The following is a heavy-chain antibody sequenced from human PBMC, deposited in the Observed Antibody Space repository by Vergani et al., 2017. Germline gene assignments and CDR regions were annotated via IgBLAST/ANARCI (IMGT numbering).Heavy chain of an antibody. D-gene: IGHD3-10*01. CDR1: GFTFSSYS. J-gene: IGHJ5*02. V-gene: IGHV3-21*01. CDR3: ARIRITMVRGVNWFDP. Sequence: VQLVESGGGLVKPGGSLRLSCAASGFTFSSYSMNWVRQAPGKGLEWVSSISSSSSYIYYADSVKGRFTISRDNAKNSLYLQMNSLRAEDTAVYYCARIRITMVRGVNWFDPWGQGTLVTVSS. CDR2: ISSSSSYI.